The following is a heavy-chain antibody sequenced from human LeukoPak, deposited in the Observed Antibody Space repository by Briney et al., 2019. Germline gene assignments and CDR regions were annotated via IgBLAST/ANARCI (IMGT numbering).Heavy chain of an antibody. CDR1: GFTFSSYA. CDR3: AKDADAFDI. V-gene: IGHV3-30-3*01. J-gene: IGHJ3*02. CDR2: ISYDGSNK. Sequence: GGSLRFSCAASGFTFSSYAMHWVRQAPGKGLEWVAVISYDGSNKYYADSVKGRFTISRDNSKNTLYLQMNSLRAEDTAVYYCAKDADAFDIWGQGTMVTVSS.